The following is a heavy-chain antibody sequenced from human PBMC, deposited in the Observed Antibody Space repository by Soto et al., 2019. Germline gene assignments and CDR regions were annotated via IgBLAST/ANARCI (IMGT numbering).Heavy chain of an antibody. V-gene: IGHV1-18*01. Sequence: ASVKVSCKASGYTFTSCGISWVRQAPGQGLEWMGWISAYNGNTNYAQKLQGRVTMTTDTSTSTAYMELRSLRSDDTAVYYCARDLSPYYDFWSGYPGSLSYWGQGTLVTVSS. CDR2: ISAYNGNT. D-gene: IGHD3-3*01. J-gene: IGHJ4*02. CDR3: ARDLSPYYDFWSGYPGSLSY. CDR1: GYTFTSCG.